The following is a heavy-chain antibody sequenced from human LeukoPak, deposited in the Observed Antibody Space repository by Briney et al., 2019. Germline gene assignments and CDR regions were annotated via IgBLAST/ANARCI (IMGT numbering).Heavy chain of an antibody. J-gene: IGHJ4*02. CDR3: SRESGAFSPFGY. D-gene: IGHD1-26*01. Sequence: SETLSLTCDVSGGSISRTNWWSWVRQSPGQGLEWIGEISLSGRTNYNPSLQSRVTMPLDESKNQLSLDLASVTAADTAVYYCSRESGAFSPFGYWGQGTLVTVHS. CDR1: GGSISRTNW. V-gene: IGHV4-4*02. CDR2: ISLSGRT.